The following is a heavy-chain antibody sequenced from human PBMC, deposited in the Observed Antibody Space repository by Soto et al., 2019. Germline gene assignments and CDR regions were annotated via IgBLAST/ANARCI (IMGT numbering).Heavy chain of an antibody. CDR1: GGSIGSSSYY. CDR2: IYYSGNT. V-gene: IGHV4-39*01. D-gene: IGHD3-10*01. Sequence: SETLSLTCTVSGGSIGSSSYYWGWIRQPTGKGQEWIGSIYYSGNTYYNPSLKSRVTISVDTAKNHFSLKLSSVTAADTAVYYCARQYYFGSGSYSNRPFDFWGQGTLVTVSS. CDR3: ARQYYFGSGSYSNRPFDF. J-gene: IGHJ4*02.